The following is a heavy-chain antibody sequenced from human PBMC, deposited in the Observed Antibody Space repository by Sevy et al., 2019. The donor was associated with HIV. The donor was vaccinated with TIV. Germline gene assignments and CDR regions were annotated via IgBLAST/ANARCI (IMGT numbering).Heavy chain of an antibody. CDR1: GGTFSSNT. D-gene: IGHD1-1*01. V-gene: IGHV1-69*13. CDR3: ARELERLLYY. Sequence: ASVKVSCKASGGTFSSNTISWVRQAPGQGPEWMGGIIPMFGTAKYAQTFQGRVTITADVSTSTTYMEVSRLRNEDTAVYYCARELERLLYYWGQGTLVTVSS. J-gene: IGHJ4*02. CDR2: IIPMFGTA.